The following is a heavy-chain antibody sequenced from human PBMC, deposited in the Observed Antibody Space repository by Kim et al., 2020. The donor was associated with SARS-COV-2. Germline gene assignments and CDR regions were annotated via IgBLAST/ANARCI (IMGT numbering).Heavy chain of an antibody. CDR2: IYYSGST. CDR3: AKGTTVTLYED. J-gene: IGHJ4*02. V-gene: IGHV4-59*01. CDR1: GGSISSYY. Sequence: SETLSLTCTVSGGSISSYYWSWIRQPPGKGLEWIGYIYYSGSTNYNPSLKSRVTISVDTSKNQFSLKLSSVTAADTAVYYCAKGTTVTLYEDWGQGTLVT. D-gene: IGHD4-17*01.